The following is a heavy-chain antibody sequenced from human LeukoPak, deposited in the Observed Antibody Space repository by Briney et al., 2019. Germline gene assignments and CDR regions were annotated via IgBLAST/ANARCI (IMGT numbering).Heavy chain of an antibody. CDR2: INPNSGDT. J-gene: IGHJ5*02. D-gene: IGHD6-6*01. V-gene: IGHV1-2*02. CDR3: ARRSTSSWSWFDP. CDR1: GYTFTGYY. Sequence: ASVKVSCKASGYTFTGYYMHWVRQAPGQGLEWMGWINPNSGDTNYAQKFQGRVTMTRDTSISTAYMKLSSLRSDDTAVYYCARRSTSSWSWFDPWGQGTLVTVSS.